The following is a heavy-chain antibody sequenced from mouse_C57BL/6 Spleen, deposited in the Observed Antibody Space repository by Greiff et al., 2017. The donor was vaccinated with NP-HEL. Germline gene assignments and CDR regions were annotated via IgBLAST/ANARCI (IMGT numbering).Heavy chain of an antibody. V-gene: IGHV1-80*01. CDR3: ARGDGSSPAWFAY. D-gene: IGHD1-1*01. CDR1: GYAFSSYW. CDR2: IYPGAGDT. Sequence: VQLQQSGAELVKPGASVKISCKASGYAFSSYWMNWVKQRPGKGLEWIGQIYPGAGDTNYNGKFKGKATLTADKSSSPAYMQLSSLTSEDSAVYFCARGDGSSPAWFAYWGQGTLVTVSA. J-gene: IGHJ3*01.